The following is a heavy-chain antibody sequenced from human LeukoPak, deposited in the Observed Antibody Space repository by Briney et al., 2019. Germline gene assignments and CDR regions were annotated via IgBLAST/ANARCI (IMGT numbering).Heavy chain of an antibody. CDR3: ARSWELRSTFDY. D-gene: IGHD1-26*01. V-gene: IGHV4-34*01. CDR1: GGSFSGYY. J-gene: IGHJ4*02. CDR2: INHSGST. Sequence: SETLSLTCAAYGGSFSGYYWSWIRQPPGKGLEWIGEINHSGSTNYNPSLKSRVTISVDTSKNQFSLKLSSLTAADTAVYYCARSWELRSTFDYWGQGTLVTVSS.